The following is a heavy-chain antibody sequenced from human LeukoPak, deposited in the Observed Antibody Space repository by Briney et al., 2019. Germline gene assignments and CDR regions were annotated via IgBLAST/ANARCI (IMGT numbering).Heavy chain of an antibody. D-gene: IGHD3-22*01. J-gene: IGHJ3*02. CDR3: ARPTITNDSSGSYTAFDI. CDR2: IYPGDSDT. Sequence: GESLKTSCKGSGYSFTSYWIGWVRQMPGKGLEWMGIIYPGDSDTRYSPSFQGQVTISAGKSISTAYLQWSSLKASDTAMYYCARPTITNDSSGSYTAFDIWGQGTMVTVSS. CDR1: GYSFTSYW. V-gene: IGHV5-51*01.